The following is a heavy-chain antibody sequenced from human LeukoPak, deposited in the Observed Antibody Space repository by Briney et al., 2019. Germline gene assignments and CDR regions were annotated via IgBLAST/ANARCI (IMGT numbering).Heavy chain of an antibody. CDR2: INPNSGGT. CDR3: ARYSGGQWLDLDY. V-gene: IGHV1-2*02. Sequence: ASVKVSCKASGYTFTGYYMHWVRQAPPQGLEWMGWINPNSGGTNYAQKFQGRVTMTRDTSISTAYMELSRLRSDDTAVYYCARYSGGQWLDLDYWGQGTLVTVSS. CDR1: GYTFTGYY. J-gene: IGHJ4*02. D-gene: IGHD6-19*01.